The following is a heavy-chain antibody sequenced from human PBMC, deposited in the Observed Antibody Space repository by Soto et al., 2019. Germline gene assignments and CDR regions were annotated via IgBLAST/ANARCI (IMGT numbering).Heavy chain of an antibody. D-gene: IGHD3-16*02. J-gene: IGHJ6*02. V-gene: IGHV4-31*03. CDR3: ARVLWEVSDDYVWGSYRSRYYGMDV. CDR2: IYYSGST. CDR1: GGSISSGGYY. Sequence: SETLSLTCTVSGGSISSGGYYWSWIRQHPGKGLEWIGYIYYSGSTYYNPSLKSRVTISVDTSKNQFSLKLSSVTAADTAVYYCARVLWEVSDDYVWGSYRSRYYGMDVWGQGTTVTVSS.